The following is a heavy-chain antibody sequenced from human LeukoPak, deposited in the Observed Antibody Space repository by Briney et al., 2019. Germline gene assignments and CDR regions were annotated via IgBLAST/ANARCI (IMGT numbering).Heavy chain of an antibody. J-gene: IGHJ5*02. CDR1: ESTFSLYA. V-gene: IGHV3-64*01. D-gene: IGHD6-6*01. CDR2: ISSDGGST. CDR3: ARSSRSSGANWFDP. Sequence: GGSLRLSCAASESTFSLYAMHWVRQAPGKGLEYVSAISSDGGSTYYENSVKGRFTISRDNSKNTLYLQMGSLRAEDTAVYYCARSSRSSGANWFDPWGQGTLVTVSS.